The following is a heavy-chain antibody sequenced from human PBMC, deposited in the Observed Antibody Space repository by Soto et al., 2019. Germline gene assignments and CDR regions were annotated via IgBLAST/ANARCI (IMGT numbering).Heavy chain of an antibody. Sequence: GGSLRLSCAASGFTFSSYGMHWVRQAPGKGLEWVAVISYDGSNKYYADSVKGRFTISRDNSKNTLYLQMNSLRAEDTAVYYCAKNMVRGVIFGLFDYWGQGTLVTVPQ. V-gene: IGHV3-30*18. CDR3: AKNMVRGVIFGLFDY. J-gene: IGHJ4*02. CDR1: GFTFSSYG. CDR2: ISYDGSNK. D-gene: IGHD3-10*01.